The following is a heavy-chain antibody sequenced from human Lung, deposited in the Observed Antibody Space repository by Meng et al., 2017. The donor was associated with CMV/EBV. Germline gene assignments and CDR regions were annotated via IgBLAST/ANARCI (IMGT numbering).Heavy chain of an antibody. Sequence: QGPLRGSGPALVKPSETLSLTCAVSGDSITNHNWWAWVRQPPGKGLEWIGEIPHRGSSAYNPSLKSRVSMSIDKSKNQFSLKLTSVTAADTAVYHCLRRSGGSVWGQGTLVTVSS. CDR1: GDSITNHNW. CDR2: IPHRGSS. D-gene: IGHD3-10*01. CDR3: LRRSGGSV. J-gene: IGHJ1*01. V-gene: IGHV4-4*02.